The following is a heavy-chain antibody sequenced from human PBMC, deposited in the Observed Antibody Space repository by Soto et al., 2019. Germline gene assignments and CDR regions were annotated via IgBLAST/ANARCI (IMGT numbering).Heavy chain of an antibody. CDR1: GFTFDDYG. D-gene: IGHD6-19*01. J-gene: IGHJ4*02. Sequence: EVQLVESGGGVVRPGGSLRLSSAASGFTFDDYGMSWVRQAPGKGLEWVSTINWNGGSTRYADSVKGRFTISRDNTKNSLYLQMNSLRADDTALYYCARDLPGGSGWYGGGNYWGQGTLVTVSS. V-gene: IGHV3-20*04. CDR2: INWNGGST. CDR3: ARDLPGGSGWYGGGNY.